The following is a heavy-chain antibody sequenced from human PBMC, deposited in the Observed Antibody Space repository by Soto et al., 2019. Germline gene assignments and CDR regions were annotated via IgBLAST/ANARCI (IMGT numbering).Heavy chain of an antibody. Sequence: SETLSLTCTVSGGSISSGGYYWSWIRQHPGKGLEWIGYIYYSGSTYYNPSLKSRVTISVDTSKNQFPLKLSSVTAADTAVYYCARTGSRLLFDYWGQGTLVTVSS. CDR2: IYYSGST. CDR3: ARTGSRLLFDY. D-gene: IGHD1-26*01. CDR1: GGSISSGGYY. J-gene: IGHJ4*02. V-gene: IGHV4-31*03.